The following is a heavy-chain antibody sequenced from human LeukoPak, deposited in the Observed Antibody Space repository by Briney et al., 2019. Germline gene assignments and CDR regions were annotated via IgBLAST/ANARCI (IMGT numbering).Heavy chain of an antibody. J-gene: IGHJ4*02. CDR1: GFTLSRYW. CDR3: ARSYDFWSFDY. V-gene: IGHV3-74*01. Sequence: GGSLRLSCAASGFTLSRYWMHWVRQAPGKGLVWVSRIKSDGSSTSYADSVKGRFTISRDNAKNTLYLQMNGLRAEDTAVYYCARSYDFWSFDYWGQGTLVTVSS. CDR2: IKSDGSST. D-gene: IGHD3-3*01.